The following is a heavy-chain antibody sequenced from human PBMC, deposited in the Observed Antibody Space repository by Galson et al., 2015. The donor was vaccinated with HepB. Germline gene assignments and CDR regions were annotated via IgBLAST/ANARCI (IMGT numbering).Heavy chain of an antibody. CDR1: GFTFSTYA. V-gene: IGHV3-30*18. Sequence: SLRLSCAASGFTFSTYAIHWVRQAPGKGLEWVALISYDGNNEYYADSVQGRFTISRDNSKNTLYLQMNSLRPEDTAVYFCAKEPNIAARPDYSYYYMDVWGKGTTVTVSS. CDR2: ISYDGNNE. CDR3: AKEPNIAARPDYSYYYMDV. J-gene: IGHJ6*03. D-gene: IGHD6-6*01.